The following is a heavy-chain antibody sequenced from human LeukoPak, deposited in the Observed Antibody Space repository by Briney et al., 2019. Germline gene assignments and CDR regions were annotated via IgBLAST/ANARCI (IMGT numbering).Heavy chain of an antibody. CDR3: ARVSAPGGTRLFDY. D-gene: IGHD2-15*01. Sequence: ASVKVSCKASGYTFTSYGISWVRQAPGQGLEWMGWISAYNGNTNYAQKFQGRVTMTSNTSISTAYMELSSLRSEDTAVYYCARVSAPGGTRLFDYWGQGTLVTVSS. J-gene: IGHJ4*02. CDR2: ISAYNGNT. V-gene: IGHV1-18*01. CDR1: GYTFTSYG.